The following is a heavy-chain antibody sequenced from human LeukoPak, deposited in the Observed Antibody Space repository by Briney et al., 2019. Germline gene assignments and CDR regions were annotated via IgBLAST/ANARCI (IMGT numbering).Heavy chain of an antibody. Sequence: ASVTVSCKASGYTFTNYYIHWVRQAPGQGLEWTGIINPSGGSTSYAQKFQGRVTMTRDTSKSTVYMELSSLRSEDTAVYYCAREGPYSDSSRSRFDYWGQGTLVTVSS. D-gene: IGHD6-6*01. CDR2: INPSGGST. J-gene: IGHJ4*02. CDR3: AREGPYSDSSRSRFDY. V-gene: IGHV1-46*01. CDR1: GYTFTNYY.